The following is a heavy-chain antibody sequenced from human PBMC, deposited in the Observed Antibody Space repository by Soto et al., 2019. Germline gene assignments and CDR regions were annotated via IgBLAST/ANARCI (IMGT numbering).Heavy chain of an antibody. CDR3: AKDHWNNWSGLFDP. Sequence: PGGSLRISCVTSGLTFDDYAITWLRQAPGKGLEWVCSISSSGTDTRCAGSVKGRFTISRDNSQSTVYLQMNSLRDEDTAVYYCAKDHWNNWSGLFDPWGQGTLVTVSS. CDR2: ISSSGTDT. V-gene: IGHV3-23*01. J-gene: IGHJ5*02. D-gene: IGHD1-1*01. CDR1: GLTFDDYA.